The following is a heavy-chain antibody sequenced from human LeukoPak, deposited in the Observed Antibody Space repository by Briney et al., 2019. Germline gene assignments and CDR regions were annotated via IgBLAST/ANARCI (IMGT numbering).Heavy chain of an antibody. J-gene: IGHJ4*02. D-gene: IGHD3-22*01. CDR3: ARAHGYVSSGYSEAYFDY. V-gene: IGHV1-18*01. CDR1: GYTFTSYG. CDR2: ISAYNGNT. Sequence: LVASVKVSCKASGYTFTSYGISWVRQAPGQGLEWMGWISAYNGNTNYVQKLQGRVTMTTDTSTSTAYMELRSLRSDDTAVYYCARAHGYVSSGYSEAYFDYWGQGTLVTVSS.